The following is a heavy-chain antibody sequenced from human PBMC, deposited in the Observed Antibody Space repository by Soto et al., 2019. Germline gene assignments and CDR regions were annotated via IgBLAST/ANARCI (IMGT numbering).Heavy chain of an antibody. J-gene: IGHJ6*02. Sequence: QVQLVQSGAEVKKPGSSVKVSCKASGGTFSSYAISWVRQAPGQGLEWMGGIIPIFGTANYAQKFQGRVTITADKSTSTAYMELSSLRSEDTAVYYCTRDLGQLGNYYYGMDVWGQGTTVTVSS. D-gene: IGHD6-6*01. CDR1: GGTFSSYA. CDR3: TRDLGQLGNYYYGMDV. V-gene: IGHV1-69*06. CDR2: IIPIFGTA.